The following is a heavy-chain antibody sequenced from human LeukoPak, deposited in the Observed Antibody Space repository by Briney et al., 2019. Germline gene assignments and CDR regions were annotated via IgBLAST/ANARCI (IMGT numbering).Heavy chain of an antibody. CDR1: GGTFSSYA. J-gene: IGHJ4*02. Sequence: ASVKVSCKASGGTFSSYAISWVRQAPGQGLEWMGWINTNTGNPTYAQGFPGRFVFSLDTSVSTAYLQISILKAEDTAVYSCARAPRVGTTTYFDYWGQGTLVTVSS. V-gene: IGHV7-4-1*02. D-gene: IGHD1-26*01. CDR3: ARAPRVGTTTYFDY. CDR2: INTNTGNP.